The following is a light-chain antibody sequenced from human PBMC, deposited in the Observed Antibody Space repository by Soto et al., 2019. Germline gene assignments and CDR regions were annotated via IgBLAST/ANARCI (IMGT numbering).Light chain of an antibody. CDR1: QSVSSSY. CDR2: GAS. J-gene: IGKJ5*01. Sequence: EIVLTQSRGTLSLSRGERATLSCRASQSVSSSYLAWYQQKPGQAPRLLIYGASSRATGIPDRFSGSGSGTDFTLTISRLEPEDFAVYYCQQYGSSPTFGQGTRLEI. CDR3: QQYGSSPT. V-gene: IGKV3-20*01.